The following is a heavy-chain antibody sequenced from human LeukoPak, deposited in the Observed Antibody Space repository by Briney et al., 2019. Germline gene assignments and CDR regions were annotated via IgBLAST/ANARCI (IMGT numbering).Heavy chain of an antibody. CDR1: GGSISSYY. D-gene: IGHD5-18*01. CDR3: AREDWVGYSYGYSPEIFDY. Sequence: SSETLSLTCTVSGGSISSYYWSWIRQPAGKGLEWIGRIYTSGSTNYNPSLKSRVTMSVDTSKNQFSLKLSSVTAADTAVYYCAREDWVGYSYGYSPEIFDYWGQGTLVTVSS. J-gene: IGHJ4*02. V-gene: IGHV4-4*07. CDR2: IYTSGST.